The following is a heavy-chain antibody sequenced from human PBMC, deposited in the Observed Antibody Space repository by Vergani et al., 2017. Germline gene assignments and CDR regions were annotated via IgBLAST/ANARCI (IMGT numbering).Heavy chain of an antibody. V-gene: IGHV1-18*03. CDR3: VRARRTCTYDHCPRYYYDL. J-gene: IGHJ4*02. Sequence: QVQLVQSGAEVKKPGASVKVSCKASAYTFTSYGITWVRQAPGQGLEWMGWISAYNGNTNYAQKFQGRLTITRDTSVNTAYMELSSLTSEDMAVYYCVRARRTCTYDHCPRYYYDLWGQGTLVTVSS. D-gene: IGHD2-8*01. CDR1: AYTFTSYG. CDR2: ISAYNGNT.